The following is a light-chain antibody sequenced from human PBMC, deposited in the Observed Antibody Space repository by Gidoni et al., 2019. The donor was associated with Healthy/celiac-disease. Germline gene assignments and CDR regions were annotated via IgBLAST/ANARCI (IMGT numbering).Light chain of an antibody. CDR2: DGS. CDR3: SSYTSSSTQV. CDR1: SSDVGGYNY. V-gene: IGLV2-14*01. Sequence: QSALTQPASVSGSLGQSITISCTGTSSDVGGYNYVSWYQQHPGKAPKLMIYDGSNRPSGVSNRFAGSKSGNTASLTISGLQAEDEADYYCSSYTSSSTQVFGGGTKLTVL. J-gene: IGLJ2*01.